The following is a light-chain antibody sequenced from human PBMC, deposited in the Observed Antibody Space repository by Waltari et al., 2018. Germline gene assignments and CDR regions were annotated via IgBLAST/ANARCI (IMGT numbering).Light chain of an antibody. CDR2: DVT. Sequence: QSALTQPASVSGSPGQSITISCTGTSSDIGVYNHVSWYQQHPGKAPKLMIYDVTNRPSGVSDRFSGSKSDYTASLTNSGLQAEDEADYYCSSYTTSISYVFGTGTRVTVL. J-gene: IGLJ1*01. CDR1: SSDIGVYNH. V-gene: IGLV2-14*03. CDR3: SSYTTSISYV.